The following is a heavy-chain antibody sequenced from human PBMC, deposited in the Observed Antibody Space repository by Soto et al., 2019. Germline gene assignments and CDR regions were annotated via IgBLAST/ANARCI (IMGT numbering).Heavy chain of an antibody. CDR2: IGSGSP. V-gene: IGHV3-23*01. Sequence: EVQLLESGGGLVQPGGSLRLSCAASGFTFSGYAMSWVRQAPGKGLEWVSAIGSGSPFYADSVKGRFTISRDNANSMLYLQMKSLSTDHTDVYFCAQDLGSSWYPYNRFAPGGQGTLVTVSS. D-gene: IGHD6-13*01. CDR3: AQDLGSSWYPYNRFAP. J-gene: IGHJ5*02. CDR1: GFTFSGYA.